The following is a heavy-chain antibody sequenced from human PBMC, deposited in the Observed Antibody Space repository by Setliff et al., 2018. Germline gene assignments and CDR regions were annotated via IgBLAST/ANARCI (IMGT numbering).Heavy chain of an antibody. CDR1: EFTFNKYW. Sequence: GGSLRLSCAASEFTFNKYWMTWVRQAPGKGLEWVANIDPDGIGKYYIDSVRGRFTISRDNSKNTLYLQMNNLRGDDTAVYYCAKERTMAVSSIPDYWGQGVLVTVSS. V-gene: IGHV3-7*01. D-gene: IGHD2-21*02. CDR3: AKERTMAVSSIPDY. CDR2: IDPDGIGK. J-gene: IGHJ4*02.